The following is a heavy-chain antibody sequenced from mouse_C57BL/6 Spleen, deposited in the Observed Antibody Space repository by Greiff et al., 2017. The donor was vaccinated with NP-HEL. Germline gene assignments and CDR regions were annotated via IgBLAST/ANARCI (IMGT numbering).Heavy chain of an antibody. D-gene: IGHD2-4*01. V-gene: IGHV1-26*01. Sequence: EVQLQQSGPELVKPGASVKISCKASGYTFTDYYMNWVKQSHGKSLEWIGDINPNNGGTSYNQKFKGKATLTVDKSSSTAYMELRSLTSEDSAVYYCARWALDDYDAYWGQGTLVTVSA. CDR3: ARWALDDYDAY. J-gene: IGHJ3*01. CDR1: GYTFTDYY. CDR2: INPNNGGT.